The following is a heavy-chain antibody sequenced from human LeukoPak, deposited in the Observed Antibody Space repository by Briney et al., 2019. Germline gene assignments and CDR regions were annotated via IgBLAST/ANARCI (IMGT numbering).Heavy chain of an antibody. CDR2: INHSGST. D-gene: IGHD6-19*01. CDR1: GGSFSGYY. CDR3: APQFSSGWYYFDY. Sequence: PSETLSLTCAVYGGSFSGYYWSWIRQPPGKGLEWIGEINHSGSTNYNPSLKSRVTISVDTSKNQFSLKLSSVTAADTAVYYCAPQFSSGWYYFDYWGQGTLVTVSS. V-gene: IGHV4-34*01. J-gene: IGHJ4*02.